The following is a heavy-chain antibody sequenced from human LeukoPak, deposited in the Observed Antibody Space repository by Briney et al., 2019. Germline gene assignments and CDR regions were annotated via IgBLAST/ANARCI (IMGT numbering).Heavy chain of an antibody. CDR1: GYSFTSYW. V-gene: IGHV5-51*01. CDR2: IYPGDSDT. D-gene: IGHD3-22*01. Sequence: GESLQISCQGSGYSFTSYWIGWVRQMPGKGLEWMGIIYPGDSDTRYSPSFQGQVTISADKSISTAYLQWSSLKASDTAMYYCARRGYYDSSGLDYWGQGTLVTVSS. J-gene: IGHJ4*02. CDR3: ARRGYYDSSGLDY.